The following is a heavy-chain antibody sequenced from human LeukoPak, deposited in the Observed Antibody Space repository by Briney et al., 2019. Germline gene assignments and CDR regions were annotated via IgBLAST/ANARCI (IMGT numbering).Heavy chain of an antibody. J-gene: IGHJ5*02. CDR2: ISAYNGST. CDR3: ARNPDPIRYSDWFDP. CDR1: GYTFTSYG. D-gene: IGHD3-9*01. Sequence: GASVKVSCKASGYTFTSYGISWVRQAPGQGLEWMGWISAYNGSTNYAQKLQGRVTMTTDTSTSTAYMELRSLRSDDTAVYYCARNPDPIRYSDWFDPWGQGTLVTVSS. V-gene: IGHV1-18*01.